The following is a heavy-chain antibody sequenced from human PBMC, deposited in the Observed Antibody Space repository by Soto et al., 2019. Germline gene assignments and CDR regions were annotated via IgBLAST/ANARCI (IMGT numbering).Heavy chain of an antibody. D-gene: IGHD3-3*01. V-gene: IGHV2-5*01. CDR2: IYWNDDE. Sequence: QITLRESGPTLVKPTQTLTLTCTFSGFSLTTSGLGVGWIRQPPGKALEWLALIYWNDDEGYSPSLESSLRISKDTSADQVVLQMTDMDPEDTATYFCAHSRDPNYDRWSGYYCGFDVWGQGTMVTGAS. CDR1: GFSLTTSGLG. J-gene: IGHJ3*01. CDR3: AHSRDPNYDRWSGYYCGFDV.